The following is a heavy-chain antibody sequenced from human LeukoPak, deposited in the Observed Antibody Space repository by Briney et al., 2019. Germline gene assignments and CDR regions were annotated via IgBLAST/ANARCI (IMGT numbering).Heavy chain of an antibody. CDR1: GGSISSYY. Sequence: SETLSLTCTVSGGSISSYYWSWIRQPPGKGLEWIGYIYYSGSTNYNPSLKSRVTISVDTSKDQFSLKLSSVTAADTAVYYCARSVVAATAFDYWGQGTLVTVSS. CDR2: IYYSGST. J-gene: IGHJ4*02. CDR3: ARSVVAATAFDY. V-gene: IGHV4-59*01. D-gene: IGHD2-15*01.